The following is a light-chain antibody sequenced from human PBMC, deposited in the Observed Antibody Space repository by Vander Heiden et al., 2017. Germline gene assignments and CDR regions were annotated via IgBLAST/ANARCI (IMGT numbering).Light chain of an antibody. Sequence: DVVMTQSPPSLLVTLGQPASISCRSSQSLVNSDGNTYLNWYQQRPGQSPRRLIYKVSSRDSGVPDRFSGSGSGTDFTLKISRVEAEDVGVYYCMQGTHWPLTFGGGTKVEIK. V-gene: IGKV2-30*01. J-gene: IGKJ4*01. CDR1: QSLVNSDGNTY. CDR3: MQGTHWPLT. CDR2: KVS.